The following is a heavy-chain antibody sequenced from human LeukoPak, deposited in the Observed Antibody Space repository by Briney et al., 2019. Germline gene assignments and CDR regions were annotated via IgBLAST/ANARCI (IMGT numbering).Heavy chain of an antibody. D-gene: IGHD6-13*01. CDR1: GGSISSYY. Sequence: SETLSLTCTVSGGSISSYYWSWIRQPAGKGLEWIGRIYTSGSTNYNPSLKSRVTMSVDTSKNQFSLKLSSVTAADTAVYYCARGYSSSWYEGRGYYHMDVWGKGTTVTVSS. CDR3: ARGYSSSWYEGRGYYHMDV. V-gene: IGHV4-4*07. CDR2: IYTSGST. J-gene: IGHJ6*03.